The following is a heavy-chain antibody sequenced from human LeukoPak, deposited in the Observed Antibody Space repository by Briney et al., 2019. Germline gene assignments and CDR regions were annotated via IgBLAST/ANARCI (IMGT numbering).Heavy chain of an antibody. CDR2: ISSASTTI. Sequence: KTGGSLRLSCAASGFTFSDYYMSWIRQAPGKGLEWVSYISSASTTIDYADSVKGRFTISRDNAKKSLYLQTNGLRAEDTAVYYCARSTYTTVTTWYYFDFWGQGALVTVSS. CDR3: ARSTYTTVTTWYYFDF. CDR1: GFTFSDYY. J-gene: IGHJ4*02. D-gene: IGHD4-17*01. V-gene: IGHV3-11*01.